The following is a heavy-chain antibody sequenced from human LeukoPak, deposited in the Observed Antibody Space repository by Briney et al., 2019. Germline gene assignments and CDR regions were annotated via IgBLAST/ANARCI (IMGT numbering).Heavy chain of an antibody. CDR1: GGSFSGYY. V-gene: IGHV4-34*01. CDR3: APSLAAAAAPAH. J-gene: IGHJ4*02. Sequence: SETLSLTCAVYGGSFSGYYWSWIRQPPGKGLEWIGEINHSGSTNYNPSLKSRVTISVDTSKNQFSLKLSSVTAADTAVHYCAPSLAAAAAPAHWGQGTLVTVSS. D-gene: IGHD6-13*01. CDR2: INHSGST.